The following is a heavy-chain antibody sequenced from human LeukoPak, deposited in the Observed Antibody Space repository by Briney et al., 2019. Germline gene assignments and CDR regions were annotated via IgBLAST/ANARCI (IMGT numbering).Heavy chain of an antibody. CDR3: ARSGGPGYSSGWYGELDY. Sequence: ASVKVSCKASGYTFTSYGICWVRQAPGQGLEWMGWISGYNGKTKYAQKFQGRVTMTIDTSTNTAYMELRSLSSDDTAVYYCARSGGPGYSSGWYGELDYWGQGTLVTVSS. J-gene: IGHJ4*02. CDR2: ISGYNGKT. V-gene: IGHV1-18*01. CDR1: GYTFTSYG. D-gene: IGHD6-19*01.